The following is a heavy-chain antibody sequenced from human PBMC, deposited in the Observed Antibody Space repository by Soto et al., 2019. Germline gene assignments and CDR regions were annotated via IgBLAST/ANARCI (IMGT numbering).Heavy chain of an antibody. V-gene: IGHV4-30-4*01. CDR2: IYYSGST. Sequence: PPETLSLTCTVSGGSISSGDYYWSWIRQPPGKGLEWIGYIYYSGSTYYNPSLKSRVTISVDTSKNQFSLKLSSVTAADTAVYYCARAYFPNWFDPWGQGTLVTVSS. J-gene: IGHJ5*02. CDR1: GGSISSGDYY. D-gene: IGHD2-21*01. CDR3: ARAYFPNWFDP.